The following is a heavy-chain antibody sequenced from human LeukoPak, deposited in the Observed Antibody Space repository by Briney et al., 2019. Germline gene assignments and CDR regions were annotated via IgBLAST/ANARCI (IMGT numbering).Heavy chain of an antibody. CDR1: GFTFNKYG. D-gene: IGHD2-15*01. Sequence: GGSLRLSCAASGFTFNKYGMHWARQAPGKGPEWVAVIWHDGRNKYYADSVKGRFTVSRDNSKNTLYLQMSSLRAEDTAVYYCARDRGSDDPIDYWGQGTPVTVSS. V-gene: IGHV3-33*01. CDR2: IWHDGRNK. J-gene: IGHJ4*02. CDR3: ARDRGSDDPIDY.